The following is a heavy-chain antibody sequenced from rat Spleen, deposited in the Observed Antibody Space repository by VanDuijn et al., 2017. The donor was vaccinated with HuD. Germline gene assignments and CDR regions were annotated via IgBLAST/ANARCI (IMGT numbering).Heavy chain of an antibody. Sequence: EVQLVESGGDLVQPGRSLKLSCAASGFTFSDYHMAWVRQAPKKGLEWVASISYEGSSTYYGDSVKGRFTISRDNVKSTLYLQMNGLRSEDTATYYCARPDNIYYVMDAWGQGASVTASS. CDR1: GFTFSDYH. CDR2: ISYEGSST. J-gene: IGHJ4*01. V-gene: IGHV5-22*01. D-gene: IGHD1-10*01. CDR3: ARPDNIYYVMDA.